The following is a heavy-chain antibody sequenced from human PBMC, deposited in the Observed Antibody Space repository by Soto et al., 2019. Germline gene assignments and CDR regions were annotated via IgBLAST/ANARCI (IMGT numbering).Heavy chain of an antibody. D-gene: IGHD5-18*01. CDR2: ISAYNGNT. CDR3: ARHTVQLWLLNYYFDY. V-gene: IGHV1-18*01. Sequence: GASVKVSCKASGYTFTSYGISWVRQAPGQGLEWMGWISAYNGNTNYAQKLQGRVTMTTDTSTSTAYMELRSLRSDDTAVYYCARHTVQLWLLNYYFDYWGQGTLVTVSS. J-gene: IGHJ4*02. CDR1: GYTFTSYG.